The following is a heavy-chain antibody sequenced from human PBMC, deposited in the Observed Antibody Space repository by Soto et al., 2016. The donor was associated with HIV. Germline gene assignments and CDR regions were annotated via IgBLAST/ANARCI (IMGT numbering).Heavy chain of an antibody. CDR3: AREWMY. J-gene: IGHJ4*02. Sequence: QVQLQESGPGLVKPSETLSLTCGVSGYSITSGYNWVWIRQPPGGKGLEWIGSVYHTGTTSYNPSLKSRLTISVDTSNNQFSLKLRSVTAADTAIYYCAREWMYWGQGNPGHRLL. CDR1: GYSITSGYN. V-gene: IGHV4-38-2*02. D-gene: IGHD5-12*01. CDR2: VYHTGTT.